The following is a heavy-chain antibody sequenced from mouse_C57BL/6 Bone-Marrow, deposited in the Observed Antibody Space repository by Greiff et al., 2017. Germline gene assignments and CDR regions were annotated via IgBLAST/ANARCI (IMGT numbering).Heavy chain of an antibody. CDR1: GYTFTDYY. Sequence: VQLQQPGPVLVKPGASVKMSCKASGYTFTDYYMNWVKQSHGKSLEWIGVINPYNGGTSYNQKFKGKATLTVDKSSSTAYMELNSLTSEDSAVYYCARPYYYGSSSYFDYWGQGTTLTVSS. J-gene: IGHJ2*01. CDR2: INPYNGGT. CDR3: ARPYYYGSSSYFDY. D-gene: IGHD1-1*01. V-gene: IGHV1-19*01.